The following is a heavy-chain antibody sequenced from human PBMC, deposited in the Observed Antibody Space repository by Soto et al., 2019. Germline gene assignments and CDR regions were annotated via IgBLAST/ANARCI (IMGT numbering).Heavy chain of an antibody. Sequence: PSETLSLTCTVSGGSISSGGYYWSWIRQHPGKGLEWIGHIYYSGSTYYNPSLKSRVTISVDTSKNQFSLKLSSVTAADTAVYYCSRGPYVPFGSGWPDYYYYYMDVWGKGTAVTVSS. V-gene: IGHV4-31*03. J-gene: IGHJ6*03. CDR3: SRGPYVPFGSGWPDYYYYYMDV. CDR1: GGSISSGGYY. CDR2: IYYSGST. D-gene: IGHD6-25*01.